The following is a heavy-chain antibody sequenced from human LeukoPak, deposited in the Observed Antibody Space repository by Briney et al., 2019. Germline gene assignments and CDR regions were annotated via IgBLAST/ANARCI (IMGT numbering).Heavy chain of an antibody. CDR2: ISGSGGST. CDR1: GGSISSSN. V-gene: IGHV3-23*01. J-gene: IGHJ2*01. CDR3: AKGRWELLFYWYFDL. Sequence: ETLSLTCAVSGGSISSSNWWSWVRQAPGKGLEWVSAISGSGGSTYYADSVKGRFTISRDNSKNTLYLQMNSLRAEDTAVYYCAKGRWELLFYWYFDLWGRGTLVTVSS. D-gene: IGHD1-26*01.